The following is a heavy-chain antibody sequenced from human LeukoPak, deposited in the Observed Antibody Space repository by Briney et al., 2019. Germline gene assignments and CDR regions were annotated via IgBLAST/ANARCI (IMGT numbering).Heavy chain of an antibody. V-gene: IGHV4-59*01. D-gene: IGHD5-24*01. J-gene: IGHJ4*02. CDR3: ARGAGYRVSDY. Sequence: PSETLSLTCTVSGGSISSYYWSWIRQPPGKGLEWIGYIYYSGSTNYNPSLKSRVTISVDTSKNQFSLKLSSVTAADTAVYYCARGAGYRVSDYWGQGTLVTVSS. CDR2: IYYSGST. CDR1: GGSISSYY.